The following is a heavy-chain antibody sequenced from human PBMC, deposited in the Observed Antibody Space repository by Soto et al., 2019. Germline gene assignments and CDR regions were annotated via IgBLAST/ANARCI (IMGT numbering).Heavy chain of an antibody. CDR2: IYYSGAA. D-gene: IGHD6-19*01. CDR1: GGSISGSSYY. J-gene: IGHJ4*02. Sequence: SETLSLTCTVSGGSISGSSYYWGWIRQPPGKGLEWIGTIYYSGAAYYSPSLKSRVTISVDTSRNQFSMRLNSVTAADTAVYYCTDMLGQWPPRDWGQGIVVTVSS. V-gene: IGHV4-39*01. CDR3: TDMLGQWPPRD.